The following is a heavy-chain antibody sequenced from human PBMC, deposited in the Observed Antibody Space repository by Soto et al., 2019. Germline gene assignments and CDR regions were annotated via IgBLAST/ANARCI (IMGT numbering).Heavy chain of an antibody. CDR3: ARHFPYQLLYYHYYYYMDV. V-gene: IGHV4-39*01. J-gene: IGHJ6*03. CDR1: GGSISSSSYY. CDR2: IYYSGST. D-gene: IGHD2-2*01. Sequence: QLQLQESGPGLVKPSETLSLTCTVSGGSISSSSYYWGWIRQPPGKGLEWIGSIYYSGSTYYNPSLKSRVTISVDTSKNQFSLKLSSVTAADTAVYYCARHFPYQLLYYHYYYYMDVWGKGTTVTVSS.